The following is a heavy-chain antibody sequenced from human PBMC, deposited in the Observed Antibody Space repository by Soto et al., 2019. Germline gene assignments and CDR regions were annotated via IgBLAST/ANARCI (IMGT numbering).Heavy chain of an antibody. V-gene: IGHV1-69*13. CDR3: ARLFRSGYYGDNWFDP. J-gene: IGHJ5*02. CDR1: GGTFSSYS. CDR2: LIPIFGTA. Sequence: SVNVSYKASGGTFSSYSISWVRQAPGQGLEWMGGLIPIFGTANYAQKFQGRVTITADESTSTAYMELSSLRSEDTAVYYCARLFRSGYYGDNWFDPWGQGTLVTVSP. D-gene: IGHD3-3*01.